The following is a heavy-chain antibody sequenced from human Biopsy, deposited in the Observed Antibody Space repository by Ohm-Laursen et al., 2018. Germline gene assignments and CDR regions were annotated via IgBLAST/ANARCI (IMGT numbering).Heavy chain of an antibody. J-gene: IGHJ6*02. CDR3: ARGSGYFKLDV. V-gene: IGHV4-34*01. CDR2: INQSGST. CDR1: GESSSGYF. Sequence: SETLSLTCAVNGESSSGYFWNWIRQPPGKELEWIGEINQSGSTKYNPSLKRRATLSADSSNSQFSLRLTSVIAADTAIYYCARGSGYFKLDVWGQGTTVTVSS. D-gene: IGHD5-12*01.